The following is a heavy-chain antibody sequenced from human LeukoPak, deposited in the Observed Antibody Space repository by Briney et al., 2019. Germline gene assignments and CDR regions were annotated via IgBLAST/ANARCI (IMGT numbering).Heavy chain of an antibody. CDR3: ARAGGYSSSWSLFDC. J-gene: IGHJ4*02. CDR2: ISYDGSNK. V-gene: IGHV3-30*01. D-gene: IGHD6-13*01. CDR1: GFTFSSYA. Sequence: PGGSLRLSCAASGFTFSSYAMHWVRQAPGKGLEWVAVISYDGSNKYYADSVKGRFTISRDNSKNTLYLQMNSLRAEDTAVYYCARAGGYSSSWSLFDCWGQGTLVTVSS.